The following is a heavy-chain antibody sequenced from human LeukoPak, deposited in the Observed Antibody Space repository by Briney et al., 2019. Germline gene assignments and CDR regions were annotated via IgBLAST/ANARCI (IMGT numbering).Heavy chain of an antibody. V-gene: IGHV1-18*01. J-gene: IGHJ4*02. CDR1: GYTFTSYG. Sequence: ASVTVSCKASGYTFTSYGISWVRQAPGQGLEWMGWITAYNDNTNYAQKLQGRVTMTTDTSTSTAYMELRSLRSDDTAVYYCARALLWFGEPSHIDYWGQGTLVTVSS. CDR3: ARALLWFGEPSHIDY. CDR2: ITAYNDNT. D-gene: IGHD3-10*01.